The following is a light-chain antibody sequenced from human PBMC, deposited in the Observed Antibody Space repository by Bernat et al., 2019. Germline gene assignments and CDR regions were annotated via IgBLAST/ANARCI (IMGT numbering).Light chain of an antibody. J-gene: IGKJ2*01. V-gene: IGKV3-20*01. CDR1: QSVSSSY. CDR2: GTS. Sequence: EIVLTQSPGTLSLSPGETATLSCRASQSVSSSYLAWYQQKPGQPPRLLIYGTSSGPTGIPDRFSGSVSGTDFTLTISRLEPEDFAVYYCQLYDNSPPAYTFGQGTKLEIQ. CDR3: QLYDNSPPAYT.